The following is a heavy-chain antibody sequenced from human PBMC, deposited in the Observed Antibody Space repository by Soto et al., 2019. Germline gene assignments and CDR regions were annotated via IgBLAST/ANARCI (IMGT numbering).Heavy chain of an antibody. J-gene: IGHJ4*02. Sequence: SLSLSFEASGFTYSDYTMSWVRQAPGKVLECISVILADYKTYYTDSVRGRFTISRDNPKNTLYLEMNSLRAEDTAVYYCARRVNGYFGYWGQGALVTVS. D-gene: IGHD2-8*01. CDR3: ARRVNGYFGY. CDR2: ILADYKT. CDR1: GFTYSDYT. V-gene: IGHV3-23*03.